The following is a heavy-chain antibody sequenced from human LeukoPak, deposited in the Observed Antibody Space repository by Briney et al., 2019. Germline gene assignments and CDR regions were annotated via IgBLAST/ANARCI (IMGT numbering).Heavy chain of an antibody. V-gene: IGHV3-53*01. CDR2: IYSGGYT. Sequence: GGSLRLSCAASGFTFSTNYMSWVRQAPGKGLEWVSVIYSGGYTYYADSVKGRFTISRDNSKNTLYLQMNSLRAEDTAVYFCARGYYYHSSGPFDYWGQGTLATVSS. CDR3: ARGYYYHSSGPFDY. D-gene: IGHD3-22*01. CDR1: GFTFSTNY. J-gene: IGHJ4*02.